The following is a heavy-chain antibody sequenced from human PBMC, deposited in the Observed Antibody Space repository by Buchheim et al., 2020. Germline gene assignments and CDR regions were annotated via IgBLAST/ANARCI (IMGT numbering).Heavy chain of an antibody. CDR2: ISSSSSTI. D-gene: IGHD6-13*01. Sequence: EVQLVESGGGLVQPGGSLRLSCAASGFTFSSYSMNWVRQAPGKGLEWVSYISSSSSTIYYADSVKGRFTISRDNAENLLYLQMNSLRDEDTAVYYCARSYSFSVAAAGRGENYYYYMDVWGKGTT. CDR3: ARSYSFSVAAAGRGENYYYYMDV. J-gene: IGHJ6*03. V-gene: IGHV3-48*02. CDR1: GFTFSSYS.